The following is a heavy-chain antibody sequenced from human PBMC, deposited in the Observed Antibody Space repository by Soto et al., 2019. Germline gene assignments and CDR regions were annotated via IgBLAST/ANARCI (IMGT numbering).Heavy chain of an antibody. J-gene: IGHJ4*02. V-gene: IGHV5-51*01. Sequence: GESLKISCNTSGYTFTTYWVGWVRQRPGEGLEWMGIIYPSDSDTRYSPSFQGHVMFSVDKSLETAYLEWSSLKTSDTAVYFCARRAGVMAPFDYWGQGTQVTVYS. CDR2: IYPSDSDT. CDR3: ARRAGVMAPFDY. D-gene: IGHD3-16*01. CDR1: GYTFTTYW.